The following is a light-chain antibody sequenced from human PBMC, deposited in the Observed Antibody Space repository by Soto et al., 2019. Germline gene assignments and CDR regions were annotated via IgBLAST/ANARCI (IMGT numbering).Light chain of an antibody. V-gene: IGKV1D-8*01. Sequence: VIWMTQSPSLVSASTGDRVTISCLMSQAVGAYLAWYQQKPEKAPELLIYATSTLQSGVPSRFSGSGSGTDFTLTISNLQSEDFATYYCQQYDALPLTVGGGTRVEIK. CDR1: QAVGAY. J-gene: IGKJ4*01. CDR2: ATS. CDR3: QQYDALPLT.